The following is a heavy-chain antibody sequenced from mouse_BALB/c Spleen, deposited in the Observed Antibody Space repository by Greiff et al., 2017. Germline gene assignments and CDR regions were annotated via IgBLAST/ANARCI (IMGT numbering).Heavy chain of an antibody. CDR2: ISSGGGST. V-gene: IGHV5-12-1*01. CDR3: ARHRYDGSWFAY. J-gene: IGHJ3*01. D-gene: IGHD2-14*01. Sequence: EVQVVESGGGLVKPGGSLKLSCAASGFAFSSYDMSWVRQTPAKRLEWVAYISSGGGSTYYPDTVKGRFTISRDNAKNTLYLQMSSLKSEDTAMYYCARHRYDGSWFAYWGQGTLVTVSA. CDR1: GFAFSSYD.